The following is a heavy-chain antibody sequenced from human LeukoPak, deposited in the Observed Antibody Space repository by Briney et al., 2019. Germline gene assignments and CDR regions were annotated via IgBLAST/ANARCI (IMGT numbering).Heavy chain of an antibody. CDR1: GFTISRYG. V-gene: IGHV3-33*06. J-gene: IGHJ4*02. Sequence: GRSLRLSCAASGFTISRYGMHWVRQPPGKGLEWVADIWSDGNNKYYADSVKGRFTISRDNSKNTLYLQMNSLRAEDTAVYYCAKHGPVPGVGYFAFDYWGQGTLVAVSS. D-gene: IGHD1-26*01. CDR3: AKHGPVPGVGYFAFDY. CDR2: IWSDGNNK.